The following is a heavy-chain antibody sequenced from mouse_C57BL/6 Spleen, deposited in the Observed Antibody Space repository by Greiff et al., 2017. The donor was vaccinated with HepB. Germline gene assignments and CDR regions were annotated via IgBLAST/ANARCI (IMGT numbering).Heavy chain of an antibody. Sequence: QVQLKQPGAELVMPGASVKLSCKASGYTFTSYWMHWVKQRPGQGLEWIGEIDPSDSYTNYNQKFKGKSTLTVDKSSSTAYMQLSSLTSEDSAVYYCARKAGGNLYWYFDVWGTGTTVTVSS. CDR3: ARKAGGNLYWYFDV. J-gene: IGHJ1*03. CDR1: GYTFTSYW. CDR2: IDPSDSYT. D-gene: IGHD2-1*01. V-gene: IGHV1-69*01.